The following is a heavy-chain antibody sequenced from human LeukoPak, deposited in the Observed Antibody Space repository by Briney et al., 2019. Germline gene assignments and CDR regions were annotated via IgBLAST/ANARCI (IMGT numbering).Heavy chain of an antibody. Sequence: GGSLRLSCAASGFTFSSNYMTWVRRAPGKGLEWISFIYSGGSTSYADSVKGRFTISRDNSRNTLYLQMNDLKVEDTAMYYCARTPPFSCGGDCSFDYWGQGTLVTVSS. CDR1: GFTFSSNY. CDR3: ARTPPFSCGGDCSFDY. J-gene: IGHJ4*02. CDR2: IYSGGST. V-gene: IGHV3-66*01. D-gene: IGHD2-21*02.